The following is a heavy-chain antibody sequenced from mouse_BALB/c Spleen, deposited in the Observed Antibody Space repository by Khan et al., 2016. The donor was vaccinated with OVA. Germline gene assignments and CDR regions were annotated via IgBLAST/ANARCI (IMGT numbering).Heavy chain of an antibody. CDR2: IYPGDGDT. D-gene: IGHD2-14*01. CDR1: GYAFGNYW. J-gene: IGHJ3*01. Sequence: QVQLKQSGAELVRPGSSVKISCKASGYAFGNYWMNWVKQRPGQGLEWIGQIYPGDGDTSFNGKFRGKATLTADKYSSTAYMQLSSLTSEDSAVYFCARSWYDYVAYWGQGTLVTVSA. CDR3: ARSWYDYVAY. V-gene: IGHV1-80*01.